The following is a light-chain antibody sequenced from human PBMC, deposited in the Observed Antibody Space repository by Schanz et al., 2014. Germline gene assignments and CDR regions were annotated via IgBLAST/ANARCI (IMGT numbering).Light chain of an antibody. Sequence: EIVLTQSPGTLSLSPGERATLSCRASQSVSSNLAWYQQKPGQAPRLLIHGASTRATGIPARFSGSGSGTEFTVTISSLQSEDLAVYYCQQYNNWPRAFGQGTKVEIK. CDR1: QSVSSN. J-gene: IGKJ1*01. V-gene: IGKV3-15*01. CDR3: QQYNNWPRA. CDR2: GAS.